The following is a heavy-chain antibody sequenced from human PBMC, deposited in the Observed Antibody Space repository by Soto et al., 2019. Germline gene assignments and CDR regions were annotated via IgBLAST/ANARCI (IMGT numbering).Heavy chain of an antibody. D-gene: IGHD3-16*01. CDR1: CGSISSSNW. Sequence: SETLSLTCAVSCGSISSSNWWSWVRQPPGKGLEWIGEIYHSGSTNYNPSLKSRVTISVDKSKNQFSLKLSSVTAADTAVYYCARVVDFQLWSAFSANIYIRAQGTMVPVSS. CDR3: ARVVDFQLWSAFSANIYI. V-gene: IGHV4-4*02. CDR2: IYHSGST. J-gene: IGHJ3*02.